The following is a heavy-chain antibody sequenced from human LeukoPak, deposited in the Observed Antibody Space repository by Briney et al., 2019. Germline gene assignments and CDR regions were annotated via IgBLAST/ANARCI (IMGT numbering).Heavy chain of an antibody. CDR1: GGSFSGYY. Sequence: PSETLSLTCAVYGGSFSGYYWSWIRQPPGKGLEWIGEINHSGSTNYNPSLKSRVTISVDTSKNQFSLKLSSVTAADTAVYYCARGLDTLSGDYVYRSLRFDPWGQGTLVTVSS. J-gene: IGHJ5*02. CDR3: ARGLDTLSGDYVYRSLRFDP. V-gene: IGHV4-34*01. D-gene: IGHD4-17*01. CDR2: INHSGST.